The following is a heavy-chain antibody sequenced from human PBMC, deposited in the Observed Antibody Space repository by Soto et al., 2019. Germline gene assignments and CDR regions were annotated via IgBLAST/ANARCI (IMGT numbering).Heavy chain of an antibody. CDR1: GYTFTSYA. V-gene: IGHV1-18*01. Sequence: ASVKVSCKASGYTFTSYAISWVRQAPGQGLEWMGWISTYNGNTHYAQKLQDRVTMTTDTSTSTAYMELRSLRSDDTAVYYCARGYSSGWYGEYFQHWGQGTLVTVSS. CDR2: ISTYNGNT. J-gene: IGHJ1*01. CDR3: ARGYSSGWYGEYFQH. D-gene: IGHD6-19*01.